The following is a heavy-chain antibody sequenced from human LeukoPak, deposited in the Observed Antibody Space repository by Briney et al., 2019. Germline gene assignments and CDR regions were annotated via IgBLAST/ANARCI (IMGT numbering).Heavy chain of an antibody. D-gene: IGHD2-21*02. J-gene: IGHJ4*02. CDR3: ARGYCRDDICQVFPY. CDR1: GGSVSSYY. V-gene: IGHV4-59*02. CDR2: MSYSGRT. Sequence: SETLSLICTVSGGSVSSYYWSWIRQTPEKGLEWIGYMSYSGRTDYGPSLKSRVTMSVDTSKNQFSLKMSYVTAADTGVYYCARGYCRDDICQVFPYWGQGTLVTVSS.